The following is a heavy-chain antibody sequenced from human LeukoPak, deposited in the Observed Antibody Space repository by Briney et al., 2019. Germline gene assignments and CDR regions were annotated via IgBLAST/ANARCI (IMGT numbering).Heavy chain of an antibody. V-gene: IGHV3-23*01. CDR1: GFSVSTYP. CDR3: AKAPVTTCRGAFCYPFDY. Sequence: GGSLRLSCTASGFSVSTYPMAWVRQAPGKGLQWVSTITASGTDTFYADSVKGRFTISRDNSKNTLSLQMNSLRAEDTALYYCAKAPVTTCRGAFCYPFDYWGLGTLVTVSS. CDR2: ITASGTDT. D-gene: IGHD2-15*01. J-gene: IGHJ4*02.